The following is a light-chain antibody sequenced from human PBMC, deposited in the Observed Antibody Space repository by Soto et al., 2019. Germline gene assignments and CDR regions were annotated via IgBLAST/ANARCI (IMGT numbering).Light chain of an antibody. CDR1: SGDVGSYNL. CDR3: CSYSTSHTLM. CDR2: EDT. Sequence: QSALTQPASVSGSPGQSIAISCTGTSGDVGSYNLVSWYQQYPGKAPKLMIYEDTKRPSGVSSRFSGSKSGNTASLTISGLQADDEADYYCCSYSTSHTLMFGGGTKLTVL. J-gene: IGLJ3*02. V-gene: IGLV2-23*01.